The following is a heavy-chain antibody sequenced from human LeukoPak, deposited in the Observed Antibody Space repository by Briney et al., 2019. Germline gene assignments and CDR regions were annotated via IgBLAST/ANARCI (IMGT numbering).Heavy chain of an antibody. D-gene: IGHD3-10*01. CDR3: ARVIITTGGAGAFDI. CDR1: GYIFTGYY. V-gene: IGHV1-2*02. CDR2: ISPNSGGT. J-gene: IGHJ4*02. Sequence: ASVKVSCKASGYIFTGYYIHWVRQAPGRGLEWMGWISPNSGGTNYAQKFQGRVTMTRDTSISTAYMDVRSLRSDDTAVYYCARVIITTGGAGAFDIWGQGTLVTVSS.